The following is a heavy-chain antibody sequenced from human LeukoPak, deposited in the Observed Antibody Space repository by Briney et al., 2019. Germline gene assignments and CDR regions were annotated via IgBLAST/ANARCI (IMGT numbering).Heavy chain of an antibody. J-gene: IGHJ3*02. CDR3: ARGLQIVVVITTDEQDAFDI. CDR2: IYSGGST. V-gene: IGHV3-66*01. Sequence: PGGSLRLSCAASEFSVGSNYMTWVRQAPGKGLEWVSLIYSGGSTYYADSVKGRFTISRDNSKNTLYLQMNSLRAEDTAVYYCARGLQIVVVITTDEQDAFDIWGQGTMVTVSS. D-gene: IGHD3-22*01. CDR1: EFSVGSNY.